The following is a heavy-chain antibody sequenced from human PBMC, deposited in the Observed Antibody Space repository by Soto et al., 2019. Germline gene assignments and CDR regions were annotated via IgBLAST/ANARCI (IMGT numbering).Heavy chain of an antibody. J-gene: IGHJ5*02. V-gene: IGHV1-8*01. CDR1: GYTFTSYD. D-gene: IGHD2-15*01. Sequence: ASVKVSCKASGYTFTSYDINWVRQATGQGLEWMGWMNPNSGNTGYAQKFQGRVPMTRRTSTSTAYMELSSLRSEDTAVYYCARGPGYCSGGSCYSLFQYWFDPWGQGTLVTVSS. CDR3: ARGPGYCSGGSCYSLFQYWFDP. CDR2: MNPNSGNT.